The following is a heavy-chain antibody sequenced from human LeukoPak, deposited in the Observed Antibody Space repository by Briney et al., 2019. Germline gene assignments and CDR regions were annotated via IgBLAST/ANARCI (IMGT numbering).Heavy chain of an antibody. D-gene: IGHD6-19*01. CDR2: IYHSGST. CDR3: ARDNVAVAGNWFDP. V-gene: IGHV4-34*01. J-gene: IGHJ5*02. CDR1: GGSFSGYY. Sequence: LETLSLTCAVYGGSFSGYYWSWIRQPPGKGLEWIGEIYHSGSTNYNPSLKSRVTISVDKSKNQFSLKLSSVTAADTAVYYCARDNVAVAGNWFDPWGQGTLATVSS.